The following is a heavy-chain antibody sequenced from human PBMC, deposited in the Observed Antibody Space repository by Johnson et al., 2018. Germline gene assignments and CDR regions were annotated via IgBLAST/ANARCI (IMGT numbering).Heavy chain of an antibody. Sequence: VQLVESGGGLVKPGGSLRLSCEASGFSVSEGRMNWVRQAPGRGPEWVGRIYSKNNGGAVEYAAPVTGRFTISKDASQNTVDLQMNSLKTEDTAVYYCVTGYPNYMDVWGKGTTVTVSS. CDR3: VTGYPNYMDV. J-gene: IGHJ6*03. CDR2: IYSKNNGGAV. CDR1: GFSVSEGR. V-gene: IGHV3-15*07. D-gene: IGHD5-12*01.